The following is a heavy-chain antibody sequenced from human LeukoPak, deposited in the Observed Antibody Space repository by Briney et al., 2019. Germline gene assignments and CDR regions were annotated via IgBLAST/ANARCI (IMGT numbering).Heavy chain of an antibody. V-gene: IGHV1-2*02. CDR2: INPNSGGT. CDR1: GYTFTGYY. Sequence: ASVKVSCKASGYTFTGYYMHWVRQAPGQGLEWMGWINPNSGGTNYAQKFQGRVTMTRDTSISTAYMELSRLRSDDTAVYYCARDYGDYLSNWFDPWGQRTLVTVSS. CDR3: ARDYGDYLSNWFDP. D-gene: IGHD4-17*01. J-gene: IGHJ5*02.